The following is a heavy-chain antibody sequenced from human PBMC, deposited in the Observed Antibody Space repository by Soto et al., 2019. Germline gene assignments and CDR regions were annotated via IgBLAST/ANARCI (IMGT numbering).Heavy chain of an antibody. J-gene: IGHJ4*02. D-gene: IGHD2-21*02. CDR1: GYTFTSYG. Sequence: QVQLVQSGAEVKKPGASVKVSCKASGYTFTSYGISWVRQAPGQGLEWMGWISAYNGNTNYAQKLQGRVTMTTDTSTSTAYMELRSLRSDDTAVYYCARDSGALAYCGGDCYSEWFDYWGQGTLVTVSS. V-gene: IGHV1-18*01. CDR3: ARDSGALAYCGGDCYSEWFDY. CDR2: ISAYNGNT.